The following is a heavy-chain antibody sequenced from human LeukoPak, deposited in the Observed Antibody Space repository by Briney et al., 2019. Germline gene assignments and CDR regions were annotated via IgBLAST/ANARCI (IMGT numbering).Heavy chain of an antibody. CDR2: ISYDGSNK. Sequence: GGSLRLSCAASGFTFSSYEMNWVRQAPGKGLEWVAVISYDGSNKYYADSVKGRFTISRDNSKNTLYLQMNSLRAEDTAVYYCAKVGANYYYYYGMDVWGKGTTVTVSS. CDR3: AKVGANYYYYYGMDV. V-gene: IGHV3-30*18. CDR1: GFTFSSYE. D-gene: IGHD1-26*01. J-gene: IGHJ6*04.